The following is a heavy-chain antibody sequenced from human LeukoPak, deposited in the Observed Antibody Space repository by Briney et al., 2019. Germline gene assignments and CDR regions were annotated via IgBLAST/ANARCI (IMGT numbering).Heavy chain of an antibody. CDR3: ARGRSGSSNT. J-gene: IGHJ3*01. V-gene: IGHV4-39*07. Sequence: SETLSLTCTVSGGSISSSYYYWGWIRQPPGKGLEWIGSIYYSGSTNYNPSLKSRVTISVDTSKNQFSLKLSSVTAADTAVYYCARGRSGSSNTWGQGTMVTVSS. CDR2: IYYSGST. D-gene: IGHD2-2*01. CDR1: GGSISSSYYY.